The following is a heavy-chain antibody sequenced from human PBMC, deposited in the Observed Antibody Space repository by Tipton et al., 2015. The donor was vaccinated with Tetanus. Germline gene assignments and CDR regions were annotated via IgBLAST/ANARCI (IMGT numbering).Heavy chain of an antibody. Sequence: VQLVQSGGEVKKPGESLKISCKGSGCIFNNYWIGWVRQMPGKGLEWMGIIYPGDSDTRYSPSFQGQVTISVDKSISTAYLQWSSLKASDTSMFYGARAHCSDGVCNFDYWGQGALVTVAS. J-gene: IGHJ4*02. D-gene: IGHD2-8*01. CDR1: GCIFNNYW. CDR2: IYPGDSDT. CDR3: ARAHCSDGVCNFDY. V-gene: IGHV5-51*01.